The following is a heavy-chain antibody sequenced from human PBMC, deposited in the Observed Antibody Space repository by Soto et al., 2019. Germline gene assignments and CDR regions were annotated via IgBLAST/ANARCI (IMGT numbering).Heavy chain of an antibody. D-gene: IGHD4-17*01. CDR3: ARDQRYGDYIPSYYFDY. CDR2: IYYSGST. V-gene: IGHV4-59*01. Sequence: PSETLSLTCTVYGGSISSDYWSWIRQPPGKGLEWIGYIYYSGSTNYNPSLKSRVTISVDTSKNQFSLKLSSVTAADTAVYYCARDQRYGDYIPSYYFDYWGQGTLVTVSS. J-gene: IGHJ4*02. CDR1: GGSISSDY.